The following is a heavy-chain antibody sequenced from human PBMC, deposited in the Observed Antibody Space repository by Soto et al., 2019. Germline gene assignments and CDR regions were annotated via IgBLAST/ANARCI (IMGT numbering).Heavy chain of an antibody. CDR2: IYYSGST. V-gene: IGHV4-31*03. CDR1: GGSISSGGYF. CDR3: ARDTSYHYEGLDV. D-gene: IGHD3-16*01. Sequence: QVQLQESGPGLVKPSQTLSLTCTVSGGSISSGGYFWSWIRQHPGKGLEWIGYIYYSGSTFYNPSLKSRVTISVDTSKNQFSLKLSSVTAADTAVYYCARDTSYHYEGLDVWGQGTTVTVSS. J-gene: IGHJ6*02.